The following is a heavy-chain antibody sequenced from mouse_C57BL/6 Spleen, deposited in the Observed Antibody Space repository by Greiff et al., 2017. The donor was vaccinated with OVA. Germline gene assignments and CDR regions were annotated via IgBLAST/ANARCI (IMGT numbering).Heavy chain of an antibody. CDR2: IYPGDGDT. Sequence: VQLQQSGPELVKPGASVKISCKASGYAFSSSWVNWVKQRPGKGLEWIGRIYPGDGDTNYNGKFKGKATLTADKSSSTAYMQLSSLTSEDSAVYFCARPHYYGSRLYAMDYWGQGTSVTVSS. V-gene: IGHV1-82*01. J-gene: IGHJ4*01. CDR1: GYAFSSSW. CDR3: ARPHYYGSRLYAMDY. D-gene: IGHD1-1*01.